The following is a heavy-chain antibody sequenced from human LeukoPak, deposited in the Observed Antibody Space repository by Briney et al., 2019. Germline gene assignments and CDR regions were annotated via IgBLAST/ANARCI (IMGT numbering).Heavy chain of an antibody. Sequence: GGSLRLSCAASGFTFSSYAMSWVRQAPGKGLEWVSAISGSGGSTYYADSVKGRSTISRDNSKNTLYLQMNSLRVEDTAVYYCAKDQEYYDSSGYYYDYWGQGTLVTVSS. CDR1: GFTFSSYA. V-gene: IGHV3-23*01. CDR3: AKDQEYYDSSGYYYDY. J-gene: IGHJ4*02. CDR2: ISGSGGST. D-gene: IGHD3-22*01.